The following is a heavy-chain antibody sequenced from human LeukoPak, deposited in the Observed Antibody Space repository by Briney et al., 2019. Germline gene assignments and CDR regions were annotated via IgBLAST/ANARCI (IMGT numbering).Heavy chain of an antibody. V-gene: IGHV3-30*04. CDR2: ISYDGSNE. Sequence: PGGSLRLSCAASGFTFSSYAVHWVRQAPGKGLEWVAVISYDGSNEYYADSVKGRFTISRDNSKNTLYLQMNSLRAEDTAVYYCARDSWYYDFWSYFDYWGQGTLVTVSS. J-gene: IGHJ4*02. D-gene: IGHD3-3*01. CDR3: ARDSWYYDFWSYFDY. CDR1: GFTFSSYA.